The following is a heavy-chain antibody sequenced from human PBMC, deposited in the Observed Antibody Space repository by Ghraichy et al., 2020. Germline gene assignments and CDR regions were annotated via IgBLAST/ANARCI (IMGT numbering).Heavy chain of an antibody. CDR3: ARDFSGYHSPYNWFDP. CDR1: GGSISSGSYY. D-gene: IGHD3-22*01. V-gene: IGHV4-61*02. CDR2: IYTSGST. J-gene: IGHJ5*02. Sequence: SQTLSLTCTVSGGSISSGSYYWSWIRQPAGKGLEWIGRIYTSGSTNYNPSLKSRVTISVDTSKNQFSLKLSSVTAADTAVYYCARDFSGYHSPYNWFDPWGQGTLVTVSS.